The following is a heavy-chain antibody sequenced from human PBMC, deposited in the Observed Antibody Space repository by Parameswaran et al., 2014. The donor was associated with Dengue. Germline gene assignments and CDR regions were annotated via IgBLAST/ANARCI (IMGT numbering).Heavy chain of an antibody. Sequence: VRQAPGKGLEWVAYISSSSSIEYYADSVKGRFTISRDNAKKSLYLQLNSLRDEDTAVYYCARDAAYCASPSCNSGDYYYYMDVWGKGTTVTVSS. J-gene: IGHJ6*03. CDR3: ARDAAYCASPSCNSGDYYYYMDV. D-gene: IGHD2-2*01. V-gene: IGHV3-48*02. CDR2: ISSSSSIE.